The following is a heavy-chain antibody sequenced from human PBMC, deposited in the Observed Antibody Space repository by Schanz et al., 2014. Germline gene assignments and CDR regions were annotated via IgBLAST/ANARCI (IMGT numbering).Heavy chain of an antibody. CDR1: GFSFSGYG. Sequence: VQLVESGGGVAQPGGSLRLSCAASGFSFSGYGMNWVRQAPGKGLEWVSSISNGGGYIYYADSVKGRFTISRDNAKNSVYLQMHSLRAEDTALYYCARDRDAGGYDSWGQGTLVTVSS. D-gene: IGHD2-8*02. J-gene: IGHJ5*01. CDR3: ARDRDAGGYDS. CDR2: ISNGGGYI. V-gene: IGHV3-21*01.